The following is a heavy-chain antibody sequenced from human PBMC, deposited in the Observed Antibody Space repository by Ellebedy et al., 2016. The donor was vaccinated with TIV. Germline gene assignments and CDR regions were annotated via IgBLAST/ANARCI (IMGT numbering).Heavy chain of an antibody. CDR3: ARDMVQGMVSRYLWFDY. V-gene: IGHV1-18*04. CDR1: GYTFSAFY. Sequence: ASVKVSCKASGYTFSAFYMHWVRQAPGQGLEWMGWISPYTGNVNYGQRFQGRVTMTTDTSTSTAFMELRSLRSDDTAMYYCARDMVQGMVSRYLWFDYWGQGTLVTVSS. D-gene: IGHD5/OR15-5a*01. CDR2: ISPYTGNV. J-gene: IGHJ4*02.